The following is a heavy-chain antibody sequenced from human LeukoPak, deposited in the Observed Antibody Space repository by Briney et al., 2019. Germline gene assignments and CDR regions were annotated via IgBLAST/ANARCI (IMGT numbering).Heavy chain of an antibody. CDR2: IKQDGSEK. CDR3: ARVLTMVTYYYYYGMDV. V-gene: IGHV3-7*01. Sequence: GGSLRLSCAASGFTFSSYWMSWVRQAPGKGLEWVANIKQDGSEKYYVDSVKGRFTISRDNAKNSLYLQMNSLRAEDTAVYYCARVLTMVTYYYYYGMDVWGEGTTVTVSS. CDR1: GFTFSSYW. D-gene: IGHD3-10*01. J-gene: IGHJ6*04.